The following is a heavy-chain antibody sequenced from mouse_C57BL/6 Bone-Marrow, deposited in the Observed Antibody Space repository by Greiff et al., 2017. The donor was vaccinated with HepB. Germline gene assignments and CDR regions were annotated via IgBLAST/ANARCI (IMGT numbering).Heavy chain of an antibody. CDR1: GYTFTDYY. Sequence: VQLQQSGPELVKPGASVKISCKASGYTFTDYYMNWVKQSHGKSLEWIGDINPNNGGTSYNQKFKGKATLTVDKSSSTAYMELRSLTSEDSAVDYCARDAEGAMDYGGQGTSVTVSS. J-gene: IGHJ4*01. CDR2: INPNNGGT. CDR3: ARDAEGAMDY. V-gene: IGHV1-26*01.